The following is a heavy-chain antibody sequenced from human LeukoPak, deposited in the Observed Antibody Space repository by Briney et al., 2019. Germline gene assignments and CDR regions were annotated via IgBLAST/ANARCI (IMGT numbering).Heavy chain of an antibody. J-gene: IGHJ4*02. D-gene: IGHD4-17*01. V-gene: IGHV3-74*01. CDR3: AKSPSGDRYYFDY. CDR2: IFGDATGA. Sequence: PGGSLRLSCTVSRLTIGNRWMHWVRQAPGRGLVWVARIFGDATGASYADSVKGRFSISRDNAKNTLYLEINNLRVEDTAVYYCAKSPSGDRYYFDYWGQGTLVTVSS. CDR1: RLTIGNRW.